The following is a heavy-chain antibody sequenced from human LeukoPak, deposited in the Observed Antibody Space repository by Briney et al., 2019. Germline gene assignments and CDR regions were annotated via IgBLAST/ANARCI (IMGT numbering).Heavy chain of an antibody. Sequence: GESLKISCKGSGYSFTSYWISWVRQMARKGLEWMGRVDPSDSYTNYSPSFQGHVTISADKSISTAYLQWSSLKASDTAMYYCARQVYNWFDPWGQGTLVTVFS. CDR3: ARQVYNWFDP. D-gene: IGHD1-14*01. CDR1: GYSFTSYW. CDR2: VDPSDSYT. J-gene: IGHJ5*02. V-gene: IGHV5-10-1*01.